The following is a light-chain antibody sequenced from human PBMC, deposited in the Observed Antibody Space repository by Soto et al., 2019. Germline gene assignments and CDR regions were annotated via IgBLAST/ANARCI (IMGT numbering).Light chain of an antibody. Sequence: LQMTAPRSSLFASVGNRVTIICRASQNISPWLAWYQQKPWKAPKLLIFXASNLESGVPSIFSGSGYGTGFTITISGLQPDDAETYYCQQWNTLCTFGQGTKVDI. CDR3: QQWNTLCT. CDR2: XAS. J-gene: IGKJ1*01. V-gene: IGKV1-5*02. CDR1: QNISPW.